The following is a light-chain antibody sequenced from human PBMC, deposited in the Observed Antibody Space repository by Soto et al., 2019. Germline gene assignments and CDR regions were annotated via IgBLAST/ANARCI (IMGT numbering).Light chain of an antibody. CDR1: QSSNSW. J-gene: IGKJ4*01. CDR2: KAS. CDR3: LQYYHYPLT. V-gene: IGKV1-5*03. Sequence: DIQMTQSPSTLSASVGDRVTLTCRASQSSNSWLARYQQRPEKGPKLLIKKASILEGAVPSRFSDSASGTEFTLTISSLQPDDFATYYCLQYYHYPLTFGGGTKVEIK.